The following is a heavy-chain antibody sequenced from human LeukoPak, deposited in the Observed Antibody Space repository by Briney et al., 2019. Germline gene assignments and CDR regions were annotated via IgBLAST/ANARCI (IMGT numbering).Heavy chain of an antibody. CDR1: GFRFSVYW. CDR3: AKGFVVVVSATQSSWFDP. J-gene: IGHJ5*02. D-gene: IGHD2-15*01. CDR2: IKEDGSEK. Sequence: GGSLRLSCAASGFRFSVYWMSWVRQAPGKGLEWVANIKEDGSEKYYVDSVKGRFTISRDNAKNSLYLQMNSLRAEDTAVYYCAKGFVVVVSATQSSWFDPWGQGTLVTVSS. V-gene: IGHV3-7*03.